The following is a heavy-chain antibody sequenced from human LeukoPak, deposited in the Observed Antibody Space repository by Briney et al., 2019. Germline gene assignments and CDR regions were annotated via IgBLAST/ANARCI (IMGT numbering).Heavy chain of an antibody. J-gene: IGHJ4*02. CDR3: ARECSGGSCYFDY. D-gene: IGHD2-15*01. V-gene: IGHV3-21*01. CDR1: GFNVSSNY. Sequence: GGSLRLSCAASGFNVSSNYMSWVRQAPGKGLEWVSSISSSSSYIYYADSVKGRFTISRDNAKNSLYLQMNSLRAEDTAVYYCARECSGGSCYFDYWGQGTLVTVSS. CDR2: ISSSSSYI.